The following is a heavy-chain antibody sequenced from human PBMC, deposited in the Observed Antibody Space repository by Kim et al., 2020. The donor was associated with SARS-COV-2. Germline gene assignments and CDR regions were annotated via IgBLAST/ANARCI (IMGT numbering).Heavy chain of an antibody. D-gene: IGHD6-13*01. J-gene: IGHJ4*02. V-gene: IGHV3-30*04. CDR3: ARGEPWVQYSSSWYVDY. CDR1: GFTFSSYA. Sequence: GGSLRLSCAASGFTFSSYAMHWVRQAPGKGLEWVAVISYDGSNKYYADSVKGRFTISRDNSKNTLYLQMNSLRAEDTAVYYCARGEPWVQYSSSWYVDYWGQGTLVTVSS. CDR2: ISYDGSNK.